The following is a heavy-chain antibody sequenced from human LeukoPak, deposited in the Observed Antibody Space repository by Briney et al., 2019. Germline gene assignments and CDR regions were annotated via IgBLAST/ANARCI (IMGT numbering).Heavy chain of an antibody. J-gene: IGHJ6*04. V-gene: IGHV3-15*01. CDR2: IKSKTDGGTT. D-gene: IGHD3-16*01. CDR3: TTRHGSSGGSVVDV. Sequence: GGSLRLSCAASGFTFSNAWMSWVRQAPGKGLEWVGRIKSKTDGGTTDYAAPVKGRFTISRDDSKNTLYLQMNSLKTEDTAVYYCTTRHGSSGGSVVDVWGKGPTVTVSS. CDR1: GFTFSNAW.